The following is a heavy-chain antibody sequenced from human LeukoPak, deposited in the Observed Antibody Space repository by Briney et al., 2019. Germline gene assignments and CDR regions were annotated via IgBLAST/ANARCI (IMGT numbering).Heavy chain of an antibody. CDR2: ISGSGSHT. J-gene: IGHJ4*02. D-gene: IGHD6-13*01. CDR1: GFTFSDYY. CDR3: ARVGSTEAAGTPDY. V-gene: IGHV3-11*06. Sequence: GGSLRLSCAASGFTFSDYYMRWIRQAPGKGLEWLSYISGSGSHTTYADSVRGRFTISRDNAKNSLSLQVNSLRADDTAVYYCARVGSTEAAGTPDYWGQGTLVTVSS.